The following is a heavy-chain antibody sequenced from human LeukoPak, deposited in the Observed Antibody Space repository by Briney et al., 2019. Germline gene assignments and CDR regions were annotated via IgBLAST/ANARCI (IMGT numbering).Heavy chain of an antibody. CDR2: MNPNSGNT. J-gene: IGHJ4*02. Sequence: ASVKVSCKASGYTFTSYDINWVRQATGQGLEWMGWMNPNSGNTGYAQKFQGRVTMTRNTSISTAYMELSSLRSEDTAVYYCARDVHEGDFWSGYFNWDYWGQGTLVTVSS. V-gene: IGHV1-8*01. D-gene: IGHD3-3*01. CDR1: GYTFTSYD. CDR3: ARDVHEGDFWSGYFNWDY.